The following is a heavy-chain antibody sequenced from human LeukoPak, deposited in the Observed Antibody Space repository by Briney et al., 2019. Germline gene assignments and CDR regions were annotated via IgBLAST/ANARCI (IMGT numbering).Heavy chain of an antibody. CDR1: GFTVSSNY. D-gene: IGHD2-15*01. Sequence: GGSLRLSCAASGFTVSSNYMSWVRQAPVKGLEWVSVIYSGGSTYYADSVKGRFTISRDISKNTLYLQMNSLRAEDTAVYYCAREGVVVAATRLYYYYYMDVWGKGTTVTISS. J-gene: IGHJ6*03. CDR2: IYSGGST. V-gene: IGHV3-53*01. CDR3: AREGVVVAATRLYYYYYMDV.